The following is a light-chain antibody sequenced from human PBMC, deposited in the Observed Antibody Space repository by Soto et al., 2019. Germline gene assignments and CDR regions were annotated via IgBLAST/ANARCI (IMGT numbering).Light chain of an antibody. CDR3: CSFGGASTWV. J-gene: IGLJ3*02. CDR2: EGS. V-gene: IGLV2-23*01. CDR1: SSNIGTYNL. Sequence: QSALTQPASVSGSPGQSITISCTGTSSNIGTYNLVSWYQRHPGKAPKLMIYEGSKRPSGVSNRFSGSKSGNTASLTISGLQAEDEADYYCCSFGGASTWVFGGGPQLTVL.